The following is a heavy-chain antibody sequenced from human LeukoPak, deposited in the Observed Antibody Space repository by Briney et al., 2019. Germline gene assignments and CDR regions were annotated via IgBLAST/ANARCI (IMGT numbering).Heavy chain of an antibody. CDR3: ARGGAFGDYSYYFDY. D-gene: IGHD4-17*01. Sequence: GGSLRLSCAAPGFTFSSYGMHWVRQAPGKGLEWVAVIWYDGSNKYSTDSVKGRFTLSRDNSKNTLYLQMNSLRAEDTAMYYCARGGAFGDYSYYFDYWGQGTLVTVSS. J-gene: IGHJ4*02. CDR1: GFTFSSYG. V-gene: IGHV3-33*01. CDR2: IWYDGSNK.